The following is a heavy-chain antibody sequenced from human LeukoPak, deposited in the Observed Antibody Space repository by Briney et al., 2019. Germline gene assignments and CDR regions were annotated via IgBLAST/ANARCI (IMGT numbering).Heavy chain of an antibody. CDR1: SGSISTYY. CDR2: IYYSGST. D-gene: IGHD2-21*02. V-gene: IGHV4-59*01. Sequence: SETLSLICIVASGSISTYYWSWIRQPPGKGLEWIGYIYYSGSTNYNPSLKSRVTISVDTSNNQFSLNLSSVTAADTAVYYCARAVYCGGDCYYFDYWGQGTLVTVSS. CDR3: ARAVYCGGDCYYFDY. J-gene: IGHJ4*02.